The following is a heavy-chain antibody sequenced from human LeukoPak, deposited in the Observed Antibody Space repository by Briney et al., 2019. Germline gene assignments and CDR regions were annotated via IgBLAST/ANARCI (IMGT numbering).Heavy chain of an antibody. D-gene: IGHD4-17*01. Sequence: TGGSLRLSCVVSGFTFRNYWVSWIRLAPGKGLEFVANIKDDGSEKYYVDSVKGRFTISRDNAKNSLYLQMNSLRAEDTAVYYCARDIYGEPTDAFDIWGQGTMVTVSS. CDR3: ARDIYGEPTDAFDI. V-gene: IGHV3-7*01. CDR2: IKDDGSEK. J-gene: IGHJ3*02. CDR1: GFTFRNYW.